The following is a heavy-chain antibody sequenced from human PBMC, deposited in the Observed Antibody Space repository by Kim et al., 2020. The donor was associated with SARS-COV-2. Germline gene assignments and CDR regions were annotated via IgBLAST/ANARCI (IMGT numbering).Heavy chain of an antibody. CDR1: GGSISSGSYY. CDR2: IYTSGST. CDR3: ARERGREYCYDSSGYYYTDY. J-gene: IGHJ4*02. Sequence: SETLSLTCTVSGGSISSGSYYWSWIRQPAGKGLEWIGRIYTSGSTNYNPSLKSRVTISVDTSKNQFSLKLSSVTAADTAVYYCARERGREYCYDSSGYYYTDYWGQGTLVTVSS. V-gene: IGHV4-61*02. D-gene: IGHD3-22*01.